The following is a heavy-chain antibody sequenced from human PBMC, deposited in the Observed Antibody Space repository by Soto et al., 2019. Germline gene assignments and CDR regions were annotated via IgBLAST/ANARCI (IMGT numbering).Heavy chain of an antibody. CDR2: IRPDNGNR. Sequence: ASVKVSCKTSGYTFSTSGISWVRQAPGQGLEWVGWIRPDNGNRKSAQRLQGKVTLTTDTSASTAYMALRSLTSDDTAMYYCARDTVSNRYNDWGQGTLVTVSS. V-gene: IGHV1-18*01. CDR1: GYTFSTSG. CDR3: ARDTVSNRYND. J-gene: IGHJ1*01. D-gene: IGHD1-20*01.